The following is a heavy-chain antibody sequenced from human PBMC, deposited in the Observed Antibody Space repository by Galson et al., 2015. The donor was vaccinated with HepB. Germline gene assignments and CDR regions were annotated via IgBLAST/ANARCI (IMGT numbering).Heavy chain of an antibody. CDR1: GYTFTSYY. D-gene: IGHD1-26*01. V-gene: IGHV1-46*01. J-gene: IGHJ4*02. CDR2: INPSGGST. CDR3: ARDTGLIRLVGAIPTDY. Sequence: SVKVSCKASGYTFTSYYMHWVRQAPGQGLEWMGIINPSGGSTSYAQKFQGRVTMTRDTSTSTVYMELSSLRSEDTAVYYCARDTGLIRLVGAIPTDYWGQGTLVTVSS.